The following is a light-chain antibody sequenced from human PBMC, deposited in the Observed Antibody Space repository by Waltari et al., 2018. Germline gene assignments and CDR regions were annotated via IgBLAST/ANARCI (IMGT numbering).Light chain of an antibody. V-gene: IGKV1-5*03. J-gene: IGKJ1*01. Sequence: DIQMTQSPSTLSASVGDRVAITCRASQSVNSWLAWYQQKPGKAPKFLIYKASILESGVPARVSGRGSGTEFTLTISNLQPDDVATYYCQQYNRYSTFGQGTKVELK. CDR2: KAS. CDR1: QSVNSW. CDR3: QQYNRYST.